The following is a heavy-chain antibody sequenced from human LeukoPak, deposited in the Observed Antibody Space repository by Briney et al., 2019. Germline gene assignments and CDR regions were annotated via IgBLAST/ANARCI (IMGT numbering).Heavy chain of an antibody. CDR1: GFTFSNAW. CDR3: TTEGTVTTPFDY. J-gene: IGHJ4*02. Sequence: GGSLRLSCAASGFTFSNAWMSWVRQAPGKGLEWVGRIKSKTDGGTTDYAAPVKGRFTISRDDSKNALYLQMNSLKTEDTAVYYCTTEGTVTTPFDYWGQGTLVTVSS. D-gene: IGHD4-17*01. V-gene: IGHV3-15*01. CDR2: IKSKTDGGTT.